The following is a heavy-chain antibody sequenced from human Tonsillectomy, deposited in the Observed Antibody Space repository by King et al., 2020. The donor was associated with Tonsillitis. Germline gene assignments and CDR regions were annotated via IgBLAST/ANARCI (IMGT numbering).Heavy chain of an antibody. CDR1: GFTFHDYD. J-gene: IGHJ4*02. CDR3: VKASNDFWSGYPDY. V-gene: IGHV3-9*01. Sequence: VQLVESGGGLVQPGRSLRLSCAASGFTFHDYDMHWVRQAPGKGLEWVSGISWNSGSIKYADSVKGRFAISRDNAKNSLYLHMNSLRPEDTALYYCVKASNDFWSGYPDYWGQGTLVIVSS. D-gene: IGHD3-3*01. CDR2: ISWNSGSI.